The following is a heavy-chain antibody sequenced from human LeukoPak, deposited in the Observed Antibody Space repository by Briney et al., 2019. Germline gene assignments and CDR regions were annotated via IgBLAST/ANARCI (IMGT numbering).Heavy chain of an antibody. CDR3: ARYIVVVVAATPASDYYYGMDV. J-gene: IGHJ6*02. D-gene: IGHD2-15*01. CDR2: ISAYNGNT. V-gene: IGHV1-18*01. Sequence: ASVKVSCKASGYTFTSSGISWVRQAPGQGLEWMGWISAYNGNTNYAQKLQGRVTMTTDTSTSTAYMELRSLRSDDTAVYYCARYIVVVVAATPASDYYYGMDVWGQGTTVTVSS. CDR1: GYTFTSSG.